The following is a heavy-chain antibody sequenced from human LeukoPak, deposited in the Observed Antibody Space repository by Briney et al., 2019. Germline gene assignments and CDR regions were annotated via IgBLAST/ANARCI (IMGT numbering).Heavy chain of an antibody. D-gene: IGHD6-19*01. CDR2: INPNSGGT. V-gene: IGHV1-2*02. Sequence: ASVKVSCKASGYTFTGYYMHWVRRPPGQGLEWMGWINPNSGGTNYAQKFQGRVTMTRDTSISTAYMELSRLRSDDTAVYYCAREQVAGTLFFDYWGQGTLVTVSS. CDR1: GYTFTGYY. J-gene: IGHJ4*02. CDR3: AREQVAGTLFFDY.